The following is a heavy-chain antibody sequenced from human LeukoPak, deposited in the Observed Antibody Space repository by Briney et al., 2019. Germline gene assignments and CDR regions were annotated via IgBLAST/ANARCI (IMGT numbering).Heavy chain of an antibody. CDR2: IKQDGSET. D-gene: IGHD3-22*01. V-gene: IGHV3-7*01. Sequence: PGGTLRLSCAASGFTFSKYWMSWVRQAPGKGLEWVANIKQDGSETNYVDSMKCLSTISSDNAKNSLYLQVNSLRAEDTSVYYCARGAWYYENSAYYPLAFDMWGQGTMVTVSS. CDR3: ARGAWYYENSAYYPLAFDM. J-gene: IGHJ3*02. CDR1: GFTFSKYW.